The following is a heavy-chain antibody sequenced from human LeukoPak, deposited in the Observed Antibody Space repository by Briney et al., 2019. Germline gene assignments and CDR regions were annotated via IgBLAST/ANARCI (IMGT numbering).Heavy chain of an antibody. D-gene: IGHD4-11*01. Sequence: GGSLRLSCAASGFTFSSYSMNWVRQAPGKGLEWASSISSSSSYIYYADSVKGRFTISRDNAKNSLYLQMNSLRAEDTAVYYCARELYYSNYDDEEEDWFDPWGQGTLVTVSS. CDR2: ISSSSSYI. CDR3: ARELYYSNYDDEEEDWFDP. CDR1: GFTFSSYS. J-gene: IGHJ5*02. V-gene: IGHV3-21*01.